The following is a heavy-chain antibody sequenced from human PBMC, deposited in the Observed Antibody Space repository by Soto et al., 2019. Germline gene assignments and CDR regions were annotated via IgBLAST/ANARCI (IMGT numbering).Heavy chain of an antibody. J-gene: IGHJ6*02. CDR1: GGTFSSYA. V-gene: IGHV1-69*13. Sequence: ASVKVSCKASGGTFSSYAISWVRQAPGQGLEWMGGIIPIFGTANCAQKFQGRVTITADESTSTAYMELSSLRSEDTAVYYCARPTQRAYDLPGQTNYYYYGMDVWGQGTTVTVSS. CDR3: ARPTQRAYDLPGQTNYYYYGMDV. CDR2: IIPIFGTA. D-gene: IGHD3-3*01.